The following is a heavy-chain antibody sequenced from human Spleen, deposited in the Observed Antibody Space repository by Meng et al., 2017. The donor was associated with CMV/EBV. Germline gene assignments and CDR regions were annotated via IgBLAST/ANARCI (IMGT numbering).Heavy chain of an antibody. Sequence: ASGFTFSGSAMHWVRQASGKGLEWVGRIRNKANNYATAYAASVKGRFTISRDDSKNTAYLQMSSLKTEDTAVYFCTRHSPVAASDHWGQGTLVTVSS. D-gene: IGHD2-15*01. J-gene: IGHJ4*02. CDR2: IRNKANNYAT. CDR1: GFTFSGSA. CDR3: TRHSPVAASDH. V-gene: IGHV3-73*01.